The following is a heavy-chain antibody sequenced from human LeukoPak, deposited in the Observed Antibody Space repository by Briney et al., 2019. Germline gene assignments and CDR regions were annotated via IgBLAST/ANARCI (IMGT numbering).Heavy chain of an antibody. V-gene: IGHV3-53*01. CDR2: IYSGGST. D-gene: IGHD3-22*01. Sequence: PGGSLRLSCAASGFTVSSNYMSWVRQAPGKGLEWVSVIYSGGSTYYADSVKGRFTISRDNSKNTLYLQMNSLRAEDTAVYYCARDPPYYDSSGYPADYWGQGTLVTV. CDR1: GFTVSSNY. J-gene: IGHJ4*02. CDR3: ARDPPYYDSSGYPADY.